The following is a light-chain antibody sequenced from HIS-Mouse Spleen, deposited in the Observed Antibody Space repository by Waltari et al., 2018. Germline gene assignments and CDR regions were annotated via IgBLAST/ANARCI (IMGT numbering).Light chain of an antibody. V-gene: IGLV3-25*03. CDR2: KDS. CDR3: QSADSSGYWV. J-gene: IGLJ3*02. CDR1: ALPKQY. Sequence: SYELTQPPSVSVSPGQTARITGPGDALPKQYAYWYQQKPGQAHVPVIYKDSERPSGIPERFSGSSSGTTVTLTISGVQAEDEADYYCQSADSSGYWVFGGGTKLTVL.